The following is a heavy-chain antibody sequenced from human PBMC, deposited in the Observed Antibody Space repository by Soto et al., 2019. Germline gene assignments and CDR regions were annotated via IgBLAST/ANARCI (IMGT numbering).Heavy chain of an antibody. CDR3: ARVGIRIAAAGRGAGWFDP. CDR2: ISAYNGNT. Sequence: QVQLVQSGAEVKKPGASVKVSCKASGYTFTSYGISWVRQAPGQGLEWMGWISAYNGNTNYAQKLQGRVTMTTDTSTSTVYMVLRSLRSDDTAVYYCARVGIRIAAAGRGAGWFDPWGQGTLVTVSS. D-gene: IGHD6-13*01. CDR1: GYTFTSYG. V-gene: IGHV1-18*01. J-gene: IGHJ5*02.